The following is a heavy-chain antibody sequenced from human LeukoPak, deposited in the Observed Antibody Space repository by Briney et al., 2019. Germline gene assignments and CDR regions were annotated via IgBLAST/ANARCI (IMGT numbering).Heavy chain of an antibody. CDR3: ARVQYPGGYCSGGSCYPFDL. CDR2: TYYRSKWYY. V-gene: IGHV6-1*01. CDR1: GDSVSINSAA. Sequence: SQTLSLTFAISGDSVSINSAAWNWVRQSPSRGLEWLGRTYYRSKWYYDYALSVKSRITINPDTSKNQFSLHLNSVTPEDTAVYYCARVQYPGGYCSGGSCYPFDLWGQGTMVTVSS. D-gene: IGHD2-15*01. J-gene: IGHJ3*01.